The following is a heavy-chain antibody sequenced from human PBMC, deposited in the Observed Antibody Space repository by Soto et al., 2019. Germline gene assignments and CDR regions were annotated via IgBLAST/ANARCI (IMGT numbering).Heavy chain of an antibody. CDR3: ARGGAVAGPQRGVYFDY. CDR2: ISYDGSNK. D-gene: IGHD6-19*01. Sequence: QVQLVESGGGVVQPGRSLRLSCAASGFTFSSYAMHWVRQAPGKGLEWVAVISYDGSNKYYADSVKGRFTISRDNSKNTLYLQMNSLRAEDTAVYYCARGGAVAGPQRGVYFDYWGQGTLVTVSS. J-gene: IGHJ4*02. CDR1: GFTFSSYA. V-gene: IGHV3-30-3*01.